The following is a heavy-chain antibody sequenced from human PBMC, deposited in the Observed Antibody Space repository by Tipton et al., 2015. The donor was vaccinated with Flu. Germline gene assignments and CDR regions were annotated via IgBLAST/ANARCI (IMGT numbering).Heavy chain of an antibody. CDR2: INHSGSV. Sequence: TLSLTCTVYAGSFSGYYWSWIRQPPGKGLEWIGEINHSGSVSYNPSLKSRVTMSVDTSKNQFSLKVSSVTAADTAVYYCARRKDMVQGIPWENTRGQGTLVTVSS. CDR1: AGSFSGYY. V-gene: IGHV4-34*01. J-gene: IGHJ4*02. CDR3: ARRKDMVQGIPWENT. D-gene: IGHD3-10*01.